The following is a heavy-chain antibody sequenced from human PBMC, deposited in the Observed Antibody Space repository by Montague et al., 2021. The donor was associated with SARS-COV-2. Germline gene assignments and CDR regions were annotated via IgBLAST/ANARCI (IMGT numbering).Heavy chain of an antibody. J-gene: IGHJ3*02. CDR1: GSSVRSDYY. D-gene: IGHD3-9*01. V-gene: IGHV4-38-2*02. Sequence: SETLSLTCTVSGSSVRSDYYWAWIRQSPGKGLEWIGSSYHKGITDYNPSLRSRVTLSVDTSKNQISLTLTSVAAADTAVYYCARYSPLGFESPDTFDIWGRGTMVTGSS. CDR3: ARYSPLGFESPDTFDI. CDR2: SYHKGIT.